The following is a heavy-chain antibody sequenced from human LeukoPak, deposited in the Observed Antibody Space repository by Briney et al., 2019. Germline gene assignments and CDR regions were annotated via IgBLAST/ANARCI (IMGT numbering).Heavy chain of an antibody. CDR2: INPSGGST. D-gene: IGHD3-10*01. J-gene: IGHJ4*02. CDR1: GYTFTTYY. V-gene: IGHV1-46*01. Sequence: ASVKVSCKASGYTFTTYYMHWVRQAPGQGLEWMGIINPSGGSTSYAQKFQGRVTMTRDTSTSTAYMELRSLRSDDTAVYYCARYIRGADAFDYWGQGTLVTVSS. CDR3: ARYIRGADAFDY.